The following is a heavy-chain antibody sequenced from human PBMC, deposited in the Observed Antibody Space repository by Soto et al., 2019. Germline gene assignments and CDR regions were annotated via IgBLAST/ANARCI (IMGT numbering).Heavy chain of an antibody. Sequence: EVQLVESGGGLVQIGGSLRLSCVASGFTFSNYWMSWVRQTPGKGPEWVANIKQDGSERYYVDSVKGRFTISRNNDKNSLLLQMNGLRAEDSAVYYCARDPNASGSYGWGQGTLVTVSS. D-gene: IGHD6-25*01. CDR2: IKQDGSER. V-gene: IGHV3-7*04. J-gene: IGHJ4*02. CDR3: ARDPNASGSYG. CDR1: GFTFSNYW.